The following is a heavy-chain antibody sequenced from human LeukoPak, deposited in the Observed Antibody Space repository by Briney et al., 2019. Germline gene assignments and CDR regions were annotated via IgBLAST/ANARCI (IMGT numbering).Heavy chain of an antibody. CDR1: GGSISGYY. CDR2: IYYSGST. CDR3: ARHGVVPLTRGFYYNMDV. Sequence: PSETLSLTCTVSGGSISGYYWSWLRQPPGKGLEYIGFIYYSGSTNYNPSLKSRVTISVDTSKNQFSLKLSSVTAADTAVYYCARHGVVPLTRGFYYNMDVWGKGTTVTVSS. V-gene: IGHV4-59*13. D-gene: IGHD2-2*01. J-gene: IGHJ6*03.